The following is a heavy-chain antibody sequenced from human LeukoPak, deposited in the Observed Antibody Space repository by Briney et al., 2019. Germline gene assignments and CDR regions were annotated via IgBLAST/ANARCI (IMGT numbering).Heavy chain of an antibody. Sequence: SETLSLTCTVSGGSISNDRKHWSWIRHHSGKGLEWMGYIHYSGRSYYNPSLKSRVTVSVDTSKNQFSLKLTSVTAADTAVYYCARVSGFGDPDYDAFDIWGQGTMVTASS. V-gene: IGHV4-31*03. CDR1: GGSISNDRKH. D-gene: IGHD3-10*01. J-gene: IGHJ3*02. CDR3: ARVSGFGDPDYDAFDI. CDR2: IHYSGRS.